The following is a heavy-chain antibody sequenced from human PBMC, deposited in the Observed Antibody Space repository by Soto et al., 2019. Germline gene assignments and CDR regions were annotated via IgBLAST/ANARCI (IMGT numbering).Heavy chain of an antibody. D-gene: IGHD3-3*01. CDR3: ARGAFWSGYDEDYYYYGMDV. CDR1: GYTFTSYD. Sequence: QVQLVQSGAEVKKPGASVKVSCKASGYTFTSYDINWVRQATGQGLEWMGWMNPNSGNTGYAQKFQGRVTMTMNTSLSPGYMGLSSRRSEDTAVYYCARGAFWSGYDEDYYYYGMDVWGQGTTVTVSS. V-gene: IGHV1-8*01. J-gene: IGHJ6*02. CDR2: MNPNSGNT.